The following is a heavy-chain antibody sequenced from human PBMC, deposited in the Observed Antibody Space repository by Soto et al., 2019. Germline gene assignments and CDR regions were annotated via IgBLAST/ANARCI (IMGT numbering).Heavy chain of an antibody. J-gene: IGHJ4*02. Sequence: EVQLVESGGGLVKPGGSLRLSCAASGFTFSSYSMNWVRQAPGTGLEWVSAISSSSSYINYADSVKGRFTISRDNAKNTLYLQMNSLRAEDTAVYYCARDDGGSGWSNDYWGQGTLVTVSS. CDR1: GFTFSSYS. D-gene: IGHD6-19*01. V-gene: IGHV3-21*01. CDR3: ARDDGGSGWSNDY. CDR2: ISSSSSYI.